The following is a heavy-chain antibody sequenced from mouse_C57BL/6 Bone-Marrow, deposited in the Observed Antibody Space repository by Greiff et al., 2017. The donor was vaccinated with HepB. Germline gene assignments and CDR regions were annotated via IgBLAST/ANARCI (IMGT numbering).Heavy chain of an antibody. D-gene: IGHD3-2*02. J-gene: IGHJ2*01. Sequence: VQLQQSGPVLVKPGASVKMSCKASGYTFTDYYMNWVKQSHGKSLEWIGVINPYNGGTSYNQKFKGKATLTVDKSSSTAYMELNSLTSEDSAVYYCARRERSSGTDYFDYWGQGTTLTVSS. CDR3: ARRERSSGTDYFDY. V-gene: IGHV1-19*01. CDR2: INPYNGGT. CDR1: GYTFTDYY.